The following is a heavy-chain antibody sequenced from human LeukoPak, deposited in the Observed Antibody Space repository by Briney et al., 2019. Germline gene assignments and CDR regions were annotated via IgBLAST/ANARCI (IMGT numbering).Heavy chain of an antibody. CDR2: ISSSSSYI. Sequence: PGGSLRLSCAASEFTFSSYSMKGVRQAPGKGLEWVSSISSSSSYIYYADSVKGRFTISRDNAKNSLYLQMNSLRAEDTAVYYCARARFYYYDSSGYYYYGMDVWGQGTTVTVSS. CDR3: ARARFYYYDSSGYYYYGMDV. CDR1: EFTFSSYS. V-gene: IGHV3-21*01. J-gene: IGHJ6*01. D-gene: IGHD3-22*01.